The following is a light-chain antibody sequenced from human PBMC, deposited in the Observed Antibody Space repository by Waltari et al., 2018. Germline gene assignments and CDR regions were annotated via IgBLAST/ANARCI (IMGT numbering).Light chain of an antibody. V-gene: IGKV2-30*02. J-gene: IGKJ2*01. CDR1: QSLVHSYGNTY. CDR3: LQNTYWPFI. CDR2: KVS. Sequence: DVVMTQSPLSLPVTLGQPASISLSSSQSLVHSYGNTYLNWFHQRPGQPPRRLIYKVSNRESGVPDRFSGSGSGTDFTLKISRVEAEDVGIYYCLQNTYWPFIFGQGTKLEIK.